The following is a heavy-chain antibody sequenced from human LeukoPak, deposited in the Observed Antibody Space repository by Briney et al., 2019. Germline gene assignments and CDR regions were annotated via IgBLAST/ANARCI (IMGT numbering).Heavy chain of an antibody. CDR1: GGTFSSYA. J-gene: IGHJ3*02. Sequence: SVKVSCKASGGTFSSYAISWVRQAPGQGLEWMGRIIPILGIANYAQKFQGRVTITADKSTSTAYMELSSLRSEDTAVYYCASPGYDSSGYHAFDIWGQRTMVTVSS. CDR2: IIPILGIA. V-gene: IGHV1-69*04. CDR3: ASPGYDSSGYHAFDI. D-gene: IGHD3-22*01.